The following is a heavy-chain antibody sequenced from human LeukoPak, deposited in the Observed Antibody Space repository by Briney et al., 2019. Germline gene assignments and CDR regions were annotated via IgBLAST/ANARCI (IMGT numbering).Heavy chain of an antibody. CDR2: INHSGST. CDR1: GGSFSGYY. CDR3: CIAAAGSLNS. Sequence: PSETLSLTCAVYGGSFSGYYWSWIRQPPGKGLEWIGEINHSGSTNYNPSLKSRVTISVDTSKNQFSLKLSSVTAADTAVYYCCIAAAGSLNSWGQGTLVTVSS. D-gene: IGHD6-13*01. V-gene: IGHV4-34*01. J-gene: IGHJ4*02.